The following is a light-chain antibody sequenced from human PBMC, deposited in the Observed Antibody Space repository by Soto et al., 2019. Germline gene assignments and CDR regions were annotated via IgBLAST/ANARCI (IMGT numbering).Light chain of an antibody. CDR3: SSFTTSSTYV. J-gene: IGLJ1*01. Sequence: QSVLTQPASVSGSPGRSITIACTGTTSDVGGYDYVSWYQQHAGKAPRLLIYGVTNRPSGVSSRFSGSRSATSASLTISGLQAEDEADYFCSSFTTSSTYVFGTGTRSPS. CDR2: GVT. CDR1: TSDVGGYDY. V-gene: IGLV2-14*03.